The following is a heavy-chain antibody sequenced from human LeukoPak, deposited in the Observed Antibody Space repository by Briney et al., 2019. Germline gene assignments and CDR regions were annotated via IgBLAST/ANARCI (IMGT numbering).Heavy chain of an antibody. Sequence: ASVKVSCKASGYTFTNYDINWVRQATGQGLQWLGWMNPNNDDTDYAPKFQDRVTLTWNTSINTAYMELSSLRSEDKAVYYCARAVHDYDSDGYYFGYYFDSWGQGTLVTVSS. J-gene: IGHJ4*02. CDR1: GYTFTNYD. D-gene: IGHD3-22*01. CDR3: ARAVHDYDSDGYYFGYYFDS. CDR2: MNPNNDDT. V-gene: IGHV1-8*01.